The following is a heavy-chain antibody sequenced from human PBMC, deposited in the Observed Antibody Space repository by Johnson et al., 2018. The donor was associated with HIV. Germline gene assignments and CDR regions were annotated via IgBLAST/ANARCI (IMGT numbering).Heavy chain of an antibody. D-gene: IGHD6-13*01. Sequence: QVQLVESGGGLVQPGGSLRLSCAASGFTFSDYYMNWIRQAPGKGLEWVSYFPGSVKARFTISRQNAKNSLYLQTNSLRAGDTAVYYCASGFEVAAGWGAFDIWGQGTMVTVSS. V-gene: IGHV3-11*06. CDR3: ASGFEVAAGWGAFDI. CDR1: GFTFSDYY. J-gene: IGHJ3*02.